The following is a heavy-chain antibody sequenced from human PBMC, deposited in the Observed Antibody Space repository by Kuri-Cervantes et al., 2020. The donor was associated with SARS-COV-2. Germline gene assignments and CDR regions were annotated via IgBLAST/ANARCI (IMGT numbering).Heavy chain of an antibody. CDR3: ARPGGFLDV. Sequence: SETLSLTCTVSGASISRSTYYWGWIRQPPGKRLEWIGSIYHSGSTYYNPSLKSRVTISVDTSKNQFSLKLSSVTAADTAVYYCARPGGFLDVWGKGTTVTVSS. D-gene: IGHD4-23*01. CDR1: GASISRSTYY. V-gene: IGHV4-39*07. CDR2: IYHSGST. J-gene: IGHJ6*04.